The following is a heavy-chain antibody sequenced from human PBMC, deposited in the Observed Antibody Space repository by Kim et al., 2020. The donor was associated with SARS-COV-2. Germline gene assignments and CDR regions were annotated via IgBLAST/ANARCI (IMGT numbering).Heavy chain of an antibody. V-gene: IGHV3-21*01. CDR3: AREGGRLGSNLDYFDF. D-gene: IGHD3-16*01. CDR2: ISSNSAYI. CDR1: GFTFRSYT. J-gene: IGHJ4*02. Sequence: GGSLRLSCAASGFTFRSYTINWVRQAPGKGLEWVSSISSNSAYIYYADSVKGRFTISRHNAENSLYLQMNSLRAEDTAVYYCAREGGRLGSNLDYFDFWGQETPVTVSS.